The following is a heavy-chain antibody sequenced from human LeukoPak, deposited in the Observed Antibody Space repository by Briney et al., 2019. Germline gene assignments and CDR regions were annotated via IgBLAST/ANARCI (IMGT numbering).Heavy chain of an antibody. CDR3: AKQSAGSAAWYSLHYDF. CDR1: GFTLSSYA. J-gene: IGHJ4*02. D-gene: IGHD6-13*01. CDR2: VDGGGGGT. Sequence: GGSLRLSCAASGFTLSSYAMTWVRQAPGRGLEWVSSVDGGGGGTYYADSVKGRFTISRDNSKDTLYLQMKGLRAEDTAVYFCAKQSAGSAAWYSLHYDFWGQGTLVTVSS. V-gene: IGHV3-23*01.